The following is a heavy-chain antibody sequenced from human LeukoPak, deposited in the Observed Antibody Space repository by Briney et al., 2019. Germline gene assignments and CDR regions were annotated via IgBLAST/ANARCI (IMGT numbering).Heavy chain of an antibody. V-gene: IGHV1-18*01. Sequence: GSVKVSCKTSGYNFIDYGISWVRQAPGQGLEWMGRIAAYNGNINYAQKVQGRVTITKDTSTSTAYMELRSLRSDDTAVYYCAREKTHDYWGQGTLVTVSS. J-gene: IGHJ4*02. CDR1: GYNFIDYG. CDR2: IAAYNGNI. CDR3: AREKTHDY.